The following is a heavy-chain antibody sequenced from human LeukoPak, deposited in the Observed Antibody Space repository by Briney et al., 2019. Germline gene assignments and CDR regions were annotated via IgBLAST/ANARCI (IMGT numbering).Heavy chain of an antibody. CDR3: ARQGSRLNNYDSSGDY. CDR2: IYCGGGT. Sequence: SETLFIICTVSGGSSSSSSYYWGWIRLPPRDGLEWGGSIYCGGGTYYNPSLKGRVTISVDTSINQVYLKWSSVKAADTAVSYCARQGSRLNNYDSSGDYWGQGTLVTVSS. CDR1: GGSSSSSSYY. D-gene: IGHD3-22*01. J-gene: IGHJ4*02. V-gene: IGHV4-39*01.